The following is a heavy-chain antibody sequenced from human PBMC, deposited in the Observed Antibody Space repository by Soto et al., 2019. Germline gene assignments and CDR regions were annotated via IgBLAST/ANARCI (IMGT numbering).Heavy chain of an antibody. CDR1: GYTFXGYY. J-gene: IGHJ6*02. CDR3: ARQQLSYYGMDV. Sequence: GASVKVSCKASGYTFXGYYMHWVRQAPGQGLEWMGWINPNSGGTNYAQKFQGWVTMTRDTSISTAYMELSRLRSDDTAVYYCARQQLSYYGMDVWGQGTTVTVSS. CDR2: INPNSGGT. D-gene: IGHD6-13*01. V-gene: IGHV1-2*04.